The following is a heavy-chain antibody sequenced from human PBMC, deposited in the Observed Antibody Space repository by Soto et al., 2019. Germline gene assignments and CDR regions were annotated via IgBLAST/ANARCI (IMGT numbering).Heavy chain of an antibody. J-gene: IGHJ5*02. Sequence: QVQLVQSGAEVKKPGASVKVSCKASGYTFTSYDINWVRQATGQGLEWMGWMNPNSGNTGYAQKFQGRVTMTRNTSISTAYMEQSSLRSEDTAVYCCARERSAAGTGWFDPWGQGTLVTVSS. CDR1: GYTFTSYD. D-gene: IGHD6-13*01. V-gene: IGHV1-8*01. CDR2: MNPNSGNT. CDR3: ARERSAAGTGWFDP.